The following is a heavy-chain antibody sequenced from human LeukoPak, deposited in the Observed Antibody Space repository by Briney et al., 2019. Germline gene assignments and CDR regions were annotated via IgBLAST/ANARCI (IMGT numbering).Heavy chain of an antibody. CDR1: GGSMNTYF. CDR3: ARHKTGGTYPLDY. D-gene: IGHD1-26*01. CDR2: IHYSGST. V-gene: IGHV4-59*08. J-gene: IGHJ4*02. Sequence: SETLSLTCTVSGGSMNTYFWSWIRQPPGKGLEWIGHIHYSGSTTYNHSLKSRVTISVDVSKNQFSLKLSSVTVADTAVYYCARHKTGGTYPLDYWGQGTLVTVSS.